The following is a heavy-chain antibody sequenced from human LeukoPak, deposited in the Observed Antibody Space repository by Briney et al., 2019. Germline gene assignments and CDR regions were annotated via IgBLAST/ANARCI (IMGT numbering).Heavy chain of an antibody. CDR1: GGSFSDYY. V-gene: IGHV4-34*01. CDR3: ARGSKLRYFDWLPQKGWFDP. D-gene: IGHD3-9*01. J-gene: IGHJ5*02. CDR2: INHSGST. Sequence: SETLSLTCAVYGGSFSDYYWSWIRQPPGKGLEWIGEINHSGSTNYNPSLKSRVTISVDTSKNQFSLKLSSVTAADTAVYYCARGSKLRYFDWLPQKGWFDPWGQGTLVTVSS.